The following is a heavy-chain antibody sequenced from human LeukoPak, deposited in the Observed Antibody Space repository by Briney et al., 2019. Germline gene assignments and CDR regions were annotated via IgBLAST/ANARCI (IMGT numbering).Heavy chain of an antibody. J-gene: IGHJ4*02. D-gene: IGHD3-16*01. V-gene: IGHV3-15*01. CDR1: GFTFSNAW. CDR2: IKSKSDGGTT. Sequence: PGGSLRLSCAASGFTFSNAWMAWVRQAPGKGLEWVGRIKSKSDGGTTDDAAPVKGRFTISRDDSKNTLYLQLNSLKTEDTAVYYCTTVKGAAGTFGYYFDYWGQGTLVTVSS. CDR3: TTVKGAAGTFGYYFDY.